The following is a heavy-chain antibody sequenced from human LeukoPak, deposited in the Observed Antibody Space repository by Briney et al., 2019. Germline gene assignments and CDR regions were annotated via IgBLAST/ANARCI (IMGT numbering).Heavy chain of an antibody. J-gene: IGHJ4*02. CDR3: ARFGYSYGADY. Sequence: ASVKVSCKASGYTFTSYHMYWVRQAPGQGLEWMGIINPSGDSTTYAQKFQGRVTVTKDTPTSTVYMELSSLRSEDTAVYYCARFGYSYGADYWGQGTLVTVSS. V-gene: IGHV1-46*01. CDR1: GYTFTSYH. CDR2: INPSGDST. D-gene: IGHD5-18*01.